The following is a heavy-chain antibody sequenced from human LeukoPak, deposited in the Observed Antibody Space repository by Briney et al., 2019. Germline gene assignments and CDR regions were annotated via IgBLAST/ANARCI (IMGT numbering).Heavy chain of an antibody. CDR3: ARGGRSYSGYDLGLCFDY. Sequence: GGSLRLSCAASGFTVSSNYMSWVRQAPGKGLEWVSVIDSGGSTYYADSVKGRFTISRDNSKNTLYLQMNSLRAEDTAVYYCARGGRSYSGYDLGLCFDYWGQGTLVTVSS. D-gene: IGHD5-12*01. J-gene: IGHJ4*02. CDR1: GFTVSSNY. CDR2: IDSGGST. V-gene: IGHV3-66*01.